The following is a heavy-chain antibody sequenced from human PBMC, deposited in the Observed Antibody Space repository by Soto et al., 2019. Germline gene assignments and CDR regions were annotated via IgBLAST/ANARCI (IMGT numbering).Heavy chain of an antibody. CDR3: ARDRYCSGGSCYSGVVDWFDP. CDR2: IKQDGSEK. J-gene: IGHJ5*02. D-gene: IGHD2-15*01. CDR1: GFTFSSYW. Sequence: GGSLRLSCAASGFTFSSYWMSWVRQAPGKGLEWVANIKQDGSEKYYVDSVKGRFTISRDNARNSLYLQMNSLRAEVTAVYYCARDRYCSGGSCYSGVVDWFDPWGQGTLVTVSS. V-gene: IGHV3-7*03.